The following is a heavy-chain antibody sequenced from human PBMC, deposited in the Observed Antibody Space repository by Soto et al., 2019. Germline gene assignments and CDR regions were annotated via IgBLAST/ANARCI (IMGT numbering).Heavy chain of an antibody. Sequence: DVQLLESGGGLVQPGGSLRLSCATSGFTFRNYGMNWVRQAPGKGLEWVSGISGGGGNTYYADSVKGRFTISRDPSKNTVFLEMNSLRAEDTAVYYCAKGFIVVVTVLRPDDAFDVWGQGTLVTVSS. V-gene: IGHV3-23*01. J-gene: IGHJ3*01. CDR3: AKGFIVVVTVLRPDDAFDV. CDR1: GFTFRNYG. D-gene: IGHD2-21*02. CDR2: ISGGGGNT.